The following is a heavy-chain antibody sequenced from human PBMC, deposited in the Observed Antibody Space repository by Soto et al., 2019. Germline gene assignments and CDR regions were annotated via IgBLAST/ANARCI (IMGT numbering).Heavy chain of an antibody. Sequence: SVKVSFKASGYTFINYGITWVRQAPGQGLEWMGWISGYNGNTNYAQKFQGRVTMTTDTSTSTAYMELTSLRSDDTAVYYCARDEVPAANWLDPWGQGTLVTVSS. V-gene: IGHV1-18*01. CDR3: ARDEVPAANWLDP. D-gene: IGHD2-2*01. J-gene: IGHJ5*02. CDR2: ISGYNGNT. CDR1: GYTFINYG.